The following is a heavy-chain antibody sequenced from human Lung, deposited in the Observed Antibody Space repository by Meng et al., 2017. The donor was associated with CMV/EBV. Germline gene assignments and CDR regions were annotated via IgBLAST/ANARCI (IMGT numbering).Heavy chain of an antibody. Sequence: GESLKISCAASGFTFSAHAVHWVRQAPGKGLEWVASISYEGSNKYYSDSVKGRFTISRDNSENMLYVQMNSLRAEDTAVYYCARDGRYLHIRTFGGGLDVWGQRTTVTLSS. CDR3: ARDGRYLHIRTFGGGLDV. CDR2: ISYEGSNK. D-gene: IGHD3-16*01. J-gene: IGHJ6*01. CDR1: GFTFSAHA. V-gene: IGHV3-30*04.